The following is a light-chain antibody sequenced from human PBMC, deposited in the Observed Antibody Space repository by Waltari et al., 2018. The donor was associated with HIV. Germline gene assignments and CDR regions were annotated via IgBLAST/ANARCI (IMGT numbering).Light chain of an antibody. CDR1: ALPKQY. CDR2: KGS. V-gene: IGLV3-25*03. Sequence: SYELTQPPSVSVSPGQTARITCSGDALPKQYAYWYQQKPGQAPVLVIYKGSGRPSGIPERFSGSSSGTTVTVTISGVQAEDEADYYCQSADSSYTYPGVVFGGGTKLTVL. J-gene: IGLJ2*01. CDR3: QSADSSYTYPGVV.